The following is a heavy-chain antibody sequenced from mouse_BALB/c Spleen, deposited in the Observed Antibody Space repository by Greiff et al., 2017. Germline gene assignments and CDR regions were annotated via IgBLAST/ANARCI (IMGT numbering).Heavy chain of an antibody. CDR1: GFTFTDYY. J-gene: IGHJ4*01. V-gene: IGHV7-3*02. CDR3: ARNWDGYAMDY. D-gene: IGHD4-1*01. CDR2: IRNKANGYTT. Sequence: DVHLVESGGGLVQPGGSLRLSCATSGFTFTDYYMSWVRQPPGKALEWLGFIRNKANGYTTEYSASVKGRFTISRDNSQSILYLQMNTLRAEDSATYYCARNWDGYAMDYWGQGTSVTVSS.